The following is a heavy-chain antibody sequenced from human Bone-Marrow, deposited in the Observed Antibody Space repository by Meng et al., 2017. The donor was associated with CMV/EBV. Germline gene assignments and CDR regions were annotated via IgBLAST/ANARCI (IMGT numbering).Heavy chain of an antibody. CDR2: IYRGANSI. Sequence: GGSLRLSCAASGFTFSTYVLSWVRQAPGRGLEWVSTIYRGANSIVYADSVRDRFTISRDDSKNTLYLQMNGLRDEDTAVYYCARDLRDYANDYCGQGTLVTVSS. D-gene: IGHD2-2*01. CDR1: GFTFSTYV. V-gene: IGHV3-23*03. J-gene: IGHJ4*02. CDR3: ARDLRDYANDY.